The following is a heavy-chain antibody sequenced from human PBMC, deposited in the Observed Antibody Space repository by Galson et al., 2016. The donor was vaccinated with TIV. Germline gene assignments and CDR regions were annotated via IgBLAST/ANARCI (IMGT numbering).Heavy chain of an antibody. CDR3: ARKDSSVHGDLRGAFDV. V-gene: IGHV3-53*01. CDR1: GFTVSSYH. CDR2: IYTGGSA. J-gene: IGHJ3*01. D-gene: IGHD4-17*01. Sequence: SLRLSCAVSGFTVSSYHMSWVRQAPGKGLELMSVIYTGGSAYYPDSVKGRFTISRDDSRNTLHLQMNSLTVEDTAVYYCARKDSSVHGDLRGAFDVWGQGTMVIVSS.